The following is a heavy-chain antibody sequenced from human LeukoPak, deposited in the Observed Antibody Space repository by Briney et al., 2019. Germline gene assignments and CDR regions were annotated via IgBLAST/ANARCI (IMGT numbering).Heavy chain of an antibody. V-gene: IGHV4-30-4*01. CDR3: ARGRSSSWSSFDY. CDR1: GGSISSGDYY. Sequence: SETLSLTCTVSGGSISSGDYYWSWIRQPPGKGLEWIGYIYNNGRTYYNPSLKSRVTISVDTSKNLFSLKVSSVTAADAAVYYCARGRSSSWSSFDYWGQGTLVTASP. D-gene: IGHD6-13*01. CDR2: IYNNGRT. J-gene: IGHJ4*02.